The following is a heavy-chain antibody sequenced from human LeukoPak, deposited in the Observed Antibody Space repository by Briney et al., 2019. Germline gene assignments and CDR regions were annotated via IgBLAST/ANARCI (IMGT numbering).Heavy chain of an antibody. Sequence: ASVKVSYKASGYTFTSYDINWVRQATGQGLEWMGWMNPNSGNTGYAQKFQGRVTITRNTSISTAYMELRSLRSEDTAVYYCARADYGDYGYFDLWGRGTLVTVSS. J-gene: IGHJ2*01. CDR2: MNPNSGNT. CDR1: GYTFTSYD. D-gene: IGHD4-17*01. V-gene: IGHV1-8*03. CDR3: ARADYGDYGYFDL.